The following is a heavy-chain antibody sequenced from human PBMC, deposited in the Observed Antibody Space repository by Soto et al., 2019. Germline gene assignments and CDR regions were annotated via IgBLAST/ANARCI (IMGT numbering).Heavy chain of an antibody. CDR2: ISSSSSTI. CDR3: ARAFYESDY. J-gene: IGHJ4*02. CDR1: GFTFSSYS. V-gene: IGHV3-48*01. D-gene: IGHD3-16*01. Sequence: EVQLVESGGGLVQPGGSLRLSCAASGFTFSSYSMNWVRQAPGKGLEWVSYISSSSSTIYYADSVKGRFTISRDNAKNSIYLQITSLRAEDTAVYYWARAFYESDYWGKGTLVTVSS.